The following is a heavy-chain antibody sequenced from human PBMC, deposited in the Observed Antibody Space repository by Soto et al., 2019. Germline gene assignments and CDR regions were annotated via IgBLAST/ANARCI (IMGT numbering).Heavy chain of an antibody. D-gene: IGHD2-15*01. V-gene: IGHV4-34*01. CDR1: GGSFSGYY. CDR2: INHSGST. J-gene: IGHJ5*02. Sequence: LSLTCAVYGGSFSGYYWSWIRQPPGKGLEWIGEINHSGSTNYNPSLKSRVTISVDTSKNQFSLKLSSVTAADTAVYYCARSSKAVAANHNWFDPWGQGTLVTVSS. CDR3: ARSSKAVAANHNWFDP.